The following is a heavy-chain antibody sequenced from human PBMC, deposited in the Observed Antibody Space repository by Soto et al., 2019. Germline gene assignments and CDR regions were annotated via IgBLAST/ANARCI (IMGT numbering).Heavy chain of an antibody. Sequence: SGPTPVNPTQTLTLTCTFSGFSLSTSGMCVSWIRQPPGKALEWLALIDWDDDKYYSTSLKTRLTISKDTSKNQVVLTMTNMDPVDTATYYSARTGSSGWYRNAFDIWGQGTMVTVSS. CDR2: IDWDDDK. CDR1: GFSLSTSGMC. J-gene: IGHJ3*02. V-gene: IGHV2-70*01. D-gene: IGHD6-19*01. CDR3: ARTGSSGWYRNAFDI.